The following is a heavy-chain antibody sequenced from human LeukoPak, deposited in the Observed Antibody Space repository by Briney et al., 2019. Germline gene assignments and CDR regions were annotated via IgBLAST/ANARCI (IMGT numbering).Heavy chain of an antibody. CDR1: GFTFSNFA. Sequence: PGGSLRLSCAASGFTFSNFAMSWVRQAPGKGLEWASGISASGGNTYYADSVQGRFTISRDNSKNTLYLQVNSLKAEDTATYYCAKGMVRGVIPDYWGQGTLVTVSS. D-gene: IGHD3-10*01. J-gene: IGHJ4*02. CDR2: ISASGGNT. V-gene: IGHV3-23*01. CDR3: AKGMVRGVIPDY.